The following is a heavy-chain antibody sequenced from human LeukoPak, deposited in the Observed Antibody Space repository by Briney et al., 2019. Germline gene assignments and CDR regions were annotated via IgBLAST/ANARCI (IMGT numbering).Heavy chain of an antibody. CDR3: ARVYAYYDILTGYYNPFDY. CDR2: ISAYNGNT. CDR1: GYTFTSYG. V-gene: IGHV1-18*04. J-gene: IGHJ4*02. Sequence: GASVTVSCKASGYTFTSYGISWVRQAPGQGLEWMGWISAYNGNTNYAQKLQGRVTMTTDTSTSTAYMELRSLRSDDTAVYYCARVYAYYDILTGYYNPFDYWGQGTLVTVSS. D-gene: IGHD3-9*01.